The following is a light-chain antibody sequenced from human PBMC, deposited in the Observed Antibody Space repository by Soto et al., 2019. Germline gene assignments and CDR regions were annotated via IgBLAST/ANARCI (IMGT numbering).Light chain of an antibody. J-gene: IGKJ1*01. V-gene: IGKV3-20*01. CDR3: QQYGRTPRT. Sequence: EIVLTQSPGTLSLSPGERVTLSCRASQTISSNSLAWYQQKPGRAPRLLIYGASSRATGIPDRFSGSGSGTEFTLTISRLEPEDFAVYYCQQYGRTPRTFGQGTKVEIK. CDR2: GAS. CDR1: QTISSNS.